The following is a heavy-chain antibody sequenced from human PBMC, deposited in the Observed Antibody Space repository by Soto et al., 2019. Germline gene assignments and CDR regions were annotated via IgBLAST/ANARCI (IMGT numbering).Heavy chain of an antibody. V-gene: IGHV3-7*03. J-gene: IGHJ4*02. CDR1: GFTFSSYW. CDR3: ARESDEYSSSSSMDFDY. D-gene: IGHD6-6*01. Sequence: EVQLVESGGGLVQPGGSLRLSCAASGFTFSSYWMSWVRQAPGKGLEWVANIKQDGSEKYYVDSVKGRFTISRDNAKSSLYLQMNSLRADDTAVYYCARESDEYSSSSSMDFDYWGQGTLVTVSS. CDR2: IKQDGSEK.